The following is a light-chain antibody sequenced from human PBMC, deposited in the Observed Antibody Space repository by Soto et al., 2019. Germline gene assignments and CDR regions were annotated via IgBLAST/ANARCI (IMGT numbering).Light chain of an antibody. V-gene: IGLV2-18*02. CDR1: VSDLGSYDR. Sequence: QSVLTQPPSVSGSPGQSVTISCTGTVSDLGSYDRVSWYQQPPGTAPKLIIYEVNHRPSGVPDRFSGSKSGNTASLTISGLRAEDEADYYCSSYTGSRTVVFGGGTKLTVL. CDR2: EVN. J-gene: IGLJ2*01. CDR3: SSYTGSRTVV.